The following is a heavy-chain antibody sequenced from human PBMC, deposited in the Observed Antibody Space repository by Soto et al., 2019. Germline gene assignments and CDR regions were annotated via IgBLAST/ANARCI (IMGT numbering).Heavy chain of an antibody. Sequence: SQTLSLTCAISGDSVSANNAAWNWIRQSPSRGLEWLGRTYYRSKWNYDYAESVKSRLTITPDTSNNQFSLQLNSVTPEDAAVYYCVRQPLANLALYGMDVWGQGTTVTVSS. J-gene: IGHJ6*02. CDR3: VRQPLANLALYGMDV. V-gene: IGHV6-1*01. CDR2: TYYRSKWNY. D-gene: IGHD6-6*01. CDR1: GDSVSANNAA.